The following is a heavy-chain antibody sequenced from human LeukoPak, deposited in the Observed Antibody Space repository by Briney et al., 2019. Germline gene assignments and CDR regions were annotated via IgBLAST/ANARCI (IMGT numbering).Heavy chain of an antibody. J-gene: IGHJ4*02. CDR2: INPHSGGT. V-gene: IGHV1-2*02. CDR1: GYTFTGYY. CDR3: ALPSGGDPRTFDY. D-gene: IGHD4-17*01. Sequence: ASVKVSCKASGYTFTGYYLHWVRQAPGQGLEWMGWINPHSGGTNYAQKFQGRVTMTRDTSTSTAYMELRSLRSDDTAVYYCALPSGGDPRTFDYWGQGTLVTVSS.